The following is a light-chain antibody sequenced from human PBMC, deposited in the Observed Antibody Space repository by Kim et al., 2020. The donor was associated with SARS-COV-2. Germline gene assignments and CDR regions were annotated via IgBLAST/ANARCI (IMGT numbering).Light chain of an antibody. CDR2: EDN. Sequence: KTVTISCPRSRGSIASNYVQWYQRRPGSAPTTVIYEDNQRPSGVPDRFSGSIDSSSNSASLTISGLKTEDEADYYCQSYDSSNPWVFGGGTQLTVL. J-gene: IGLJ3*02. V-gene: IGLV6-57*03. CDR1: RGSIASNY. CDR3: QSYDSSNPWV.